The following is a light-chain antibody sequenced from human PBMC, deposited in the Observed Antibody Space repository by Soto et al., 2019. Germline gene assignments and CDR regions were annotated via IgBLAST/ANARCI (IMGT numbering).Light chain of an antibody. CDR3: QQYGDAPRA. J-gene: IGKJ1*01. CDR1: RSLSSDY. CDR2: HAS. V-gene: IGKV3-20*01. Sequence: GLKMSPGALSLSPGERATLYCRASRSLSSDYLAWYQQNPGQAPRLLFYHASRRATGTPDRFSVSGSGTDFPLTISRLEPGEFAVYYGQQYGDAPRAFGQGTKVAI.